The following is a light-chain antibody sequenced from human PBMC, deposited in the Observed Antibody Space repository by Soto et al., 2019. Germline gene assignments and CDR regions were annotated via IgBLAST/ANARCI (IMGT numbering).Light chain of an antibody. Sequence: QSALTQPRSVSGSPGQSVTISCTGTSSDVVSWYQQHPDKAPKLIIYYVTQRPSGVPDRFSASKSGNTASLTISGLQAEDEADYYCCSSAGGFTWVFGGGTKLTVL. V-gene: IGLV2-11*01. CDR3: CSSAGGFTWV. J-gene: IGLJ3*02. CDR1: SSDVV. CDR2: YVT.